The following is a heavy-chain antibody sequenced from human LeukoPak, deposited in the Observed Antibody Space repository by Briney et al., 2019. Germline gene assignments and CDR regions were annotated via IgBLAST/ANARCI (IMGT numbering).Heavy chain of an antibody. D-gene: IGHD6-13*01. CDR1: GGTFSIYA. CDR3: ARDGSYSSSWYPHSDYYGMDV. CDR2: IIPIFGTA. V-gene: IGHV1-69*13. J-gene: IGHJ6*04. Sequence: SVKLSCKASGGTFSIYAISWVRQAPGQGLEWMGGIIPIFGTANYAQKFQGRVTITADESTSTAYMELSSLRSEDTAVYYCARDGSYSSSWYPHSDYYGMDVWGKGTTVTVPS.